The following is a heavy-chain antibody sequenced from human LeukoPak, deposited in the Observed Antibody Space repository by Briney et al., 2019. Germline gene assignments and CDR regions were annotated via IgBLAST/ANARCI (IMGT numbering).Heavy chain of an antibody. V-gene: IGHV1-46*01. CDR1: GYTFTGYY. Sequence: ASVKVSCKASGYTFTGYYMHWVRQAPGQGLEWMGLINPSGSSTLYAQKFQGRVTMTRNMSTTTDYMELSSLRSEDTAVYYCARDNSVGDIAWWFDPWGQGTLVTVSS. CDR2: INPSGSST. J-gene: IGHJ5*02. CDR3: ARDNSVGDIAWWFDP. D-gene: IGHD3-16*02.